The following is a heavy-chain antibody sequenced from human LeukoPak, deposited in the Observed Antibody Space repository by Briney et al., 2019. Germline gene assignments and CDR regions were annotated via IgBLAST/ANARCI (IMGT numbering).Heavy chain of an antibody. J-gene: IGHJ4*02. D-gene: IGHD3-22*01. V-gene: IGHV3-48*01. CDR2: ISGSSSTI. Sequence: GGSLRLSCAASGFTFSSYSRNWVRQAPGKGLEWGSYISGSSSTIYYADSVEGRFTISRDNGKNTLYLQMNSLRAEDTAVYYCARGSTYYDSSGQVPFDYWGQGTLVTVSS. CDR3: ARGSTYYDSSGQVPFDY. CDR1: GFTFSSYS.